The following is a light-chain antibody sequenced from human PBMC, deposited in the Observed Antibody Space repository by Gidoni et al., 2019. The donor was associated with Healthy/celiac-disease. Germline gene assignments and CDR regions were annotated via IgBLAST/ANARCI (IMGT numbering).Light chain of an antibody. CDR1: SSDVGSYTY. CDR2: EVS. CDR3: SSYAGSNNYV. J-gene: IGLJ1*01. Sequence: QSALTHPPSASGSPGKSVTISCTGTSSDVGSYTYVSWYQQHPGKAPKLMIYEVSKRPSGFPDRFSGSTSGNTASLTVSGLQAEDEAYYYCSSYAGSNNYVFGTGTKVTVL. V-gene: IGLV2-8*01.